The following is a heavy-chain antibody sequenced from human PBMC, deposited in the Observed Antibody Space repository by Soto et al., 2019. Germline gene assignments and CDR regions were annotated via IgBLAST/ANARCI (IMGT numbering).Heavy chain of an antibody. V-gene: IGHV1-69*02. CDR2: IIPILGIA. J-gene: IGHJ4*02. CDR1: GGTFSSYT. Sequence: SVKVSCKASGGTFSSYTVSWVRQAPGQGLEWMGRIIPILGIANYAQKFQGRVTITADKSTSTAYMELSSLRSEDTAVYYCARGIGYYDFWGGYVDYWGQGTLVTVSS. D-gene: IGHD3-3*01. CDR3: ARGIGYYDFWGGYVDY.